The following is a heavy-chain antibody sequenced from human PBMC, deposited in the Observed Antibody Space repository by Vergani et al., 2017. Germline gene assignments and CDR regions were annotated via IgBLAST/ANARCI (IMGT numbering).Heavy chain of an antibody. V-gene: IGHV1-46*03. D-gene: IGHD2-15*01. CDR3: ASLGYCRGGSCLEPYIDY. J-gene: IGHJ4*02. CDR1: GYTFTSYY. Sequence: QVQLVQSGAEVKKPGASVKVSCKASGYTFTSYYMHWVRQAPGQGLEWMGIINPSGGSTSYAQKFQGRVTMTRGTSTRTVYMELSCLRSEGTAVDYCASLGYCRGGSCLEPYIDYWGQGTLVTVSS. CDR2: INPSGGST.